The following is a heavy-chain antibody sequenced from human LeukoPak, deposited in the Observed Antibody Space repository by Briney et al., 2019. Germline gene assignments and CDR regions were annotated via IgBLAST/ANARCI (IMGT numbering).Heavy chain of an antibody. V-gene: IGHV1-69*01. CDR2: IIPIFGTA. CDR3: ARVGRGGDFDWLFAGRPSRVQSHFDY. Sequence: GSSVKVSCKASGGTFSSYAISWVRQAPGQGLEWMGGIIPIFGTANYAQKFQGRVTITADESTSTAYMELSSLRSEDTAVYYCARVGRGGDFDWLFAGRPSRVQSHFDYWGQGTLVTVSS. CDR1: GGTFSSYA. D-gene: IGHD3-9*01. J-gene: IGHJ4*02.